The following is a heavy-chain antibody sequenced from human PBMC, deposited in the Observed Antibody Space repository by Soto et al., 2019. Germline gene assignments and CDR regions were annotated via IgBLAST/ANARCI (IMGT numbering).Heavy chain of an antibody. D-gene: IGHD6-19*01. CDR1: GGTFSSYA. V-gene: IGHV1-69*01. J-gene: IGHJ6*02. CDR3: AGGAGAAARYYYYCYGMDV. CDR2: IIPIFGTA. Sequence: QVQLVQSGAEVKKPGSSVKVSCKASGGTFSSYAISWVRQAPGQGLEWMGGIIPIFGTANYAQKFQGRVTIPPDESTSTAYMELRSLRSEDTAVYYCAGGAGAAARYYYYCYGMDVWGQGTTVTVSS.